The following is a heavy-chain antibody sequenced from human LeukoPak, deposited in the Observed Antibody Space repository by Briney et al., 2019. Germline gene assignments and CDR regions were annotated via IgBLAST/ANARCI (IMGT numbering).Heavy chain of an antibody. V-gene: IGHV1-18*01. D-gene: IGHD5-18*01. CDR2: INAYNGHT. CDR3: ARGRWDTAMVTLVY. J-gene: IGHJ4*02. Sequence: ASVKVSCKASGYTFINYGISWVRQAPGQGLEWMGWINAYNGHTNYAQKLQGRVTMTTDTSTSTAYMELRSLRSEDTAVYYCARGRWDTAMVTLVYWGQGTLVTVSS. CDR1: GYTFINYG.